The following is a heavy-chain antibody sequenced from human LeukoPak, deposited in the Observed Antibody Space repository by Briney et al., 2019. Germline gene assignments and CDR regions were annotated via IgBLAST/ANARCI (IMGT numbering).Heavy chain of an antibody. CDR3: AKVPPQRCPGDTCYPIFEY. V-gene: IGHV4-59*01. D-gene: IGHD2-15*01. J-gene: IGHJ4*02. Sequence: SETLSLTCTISGDSITSSYWSWIRHSPGKGLEWIGYIRYTGDTNYNPSFRRRGTISVDTSKNQLFLNLNSVTPADTAIYYCAKVPPQRCPGDTCYPIFEYWGQGTLVTVSS. CDR2: IRYTGDT. CDR1: GDSITSSY.